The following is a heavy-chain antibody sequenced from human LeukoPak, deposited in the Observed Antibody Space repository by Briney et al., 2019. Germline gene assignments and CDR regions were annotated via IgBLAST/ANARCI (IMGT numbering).Heavy chain of an antibody. CDR3: ARDRAAAHFDY. CDR1: GGSISSYY. V-gene: IGHV4-59*01. Sequence: SETLSLTCTVSGGSISSYYWSWIRQPPGKGLEWIGYIYYSGSTNYNPSLKSRVTISVDTSKNQFYLKLSSVTAADTAVYYCARDRAAAHFDYWGQGTLVTVSS. D-gene: IGHD6-13*01. J-gene: IGHJ4*02. CDR2: IYYSGST.